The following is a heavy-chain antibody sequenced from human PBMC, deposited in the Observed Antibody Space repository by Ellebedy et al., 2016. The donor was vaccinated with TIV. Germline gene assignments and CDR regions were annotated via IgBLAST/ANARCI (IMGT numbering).Heavy chain of an antibody. J-gene: IGHJ4*02. V-gene: IGHV3-9*01. CDR2: ISWKSGNI. Sequence: SLKISCAASGFSVDAYAMHWVRQAPGKGLEWVSGISWKSGNIGYADSVKGRFTISRDNARNSLYLQMNSLRAEDTAVYYCVVMLIKTDWGQGTLVTVSS. D-gene: IGHD3-22*01. CDR1: GFSVDAYA. CDR3: VVMLIKTD.